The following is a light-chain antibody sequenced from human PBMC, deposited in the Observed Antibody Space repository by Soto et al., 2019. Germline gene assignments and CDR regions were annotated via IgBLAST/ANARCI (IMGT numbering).Light chain of an antibody. J-gene: IGKJ2*01. CDR1: QSISGY. CDR3: RQSYTVPYT. CDR2: AAS. Sequence: DIQMTQSPSSLSASVGDRVTITRRASQSISGYLSWYYQRPGKAPKLLISAASTLQSGVPSRFSGSGSGTDFTLTISSLQPEDSATYYCRQSYTVPYTFGQGTKLEVK. V-gene: IGKV1-39*01.